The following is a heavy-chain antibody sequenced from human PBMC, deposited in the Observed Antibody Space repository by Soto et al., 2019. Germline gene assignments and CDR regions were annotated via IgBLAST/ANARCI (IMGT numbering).Heavy chain of an antibody. V-gene: IGHV5-10-1*01. CDR3: ARHEIPNYYGSGRYWFDP. D-gene: IGHD3-10*01. Sequence: GESLKISCKGSGYSFTSYWISWVRQMPGKGLEWMGRIDPSDSYTNYSPSFQGHVTISADKSISTAYLQWSSLKASDTAMYYCARHEIPNYYGSGRYWFDPCGQGTLVPVSS. CDR1: GYSFTSYW. CDR2: IDPSDSYT. J-gene: IGHJ5*02.